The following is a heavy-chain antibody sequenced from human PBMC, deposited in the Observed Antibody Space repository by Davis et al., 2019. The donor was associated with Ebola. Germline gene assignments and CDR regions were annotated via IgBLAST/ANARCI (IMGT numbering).Heavy chain of an antibody. CDR2: IIPILGIA. Sequence: AASVKVSCKASGGTFSSYAISWVRQAPGQGLEWMGRIIPILGIANYAQKFQGRVTMTRDTSTSTVYMELSSLRSEDTAVYYCARGLRFLEWGWFGPWGQGTLVTVSS. D-gene: IGHD3-3*01. J-gene: IGHJ5*02. CDR3: ARGLRFLEWGWFGP. CDR1: GGTFSSYA. V-gene: IGHV1-69*04.